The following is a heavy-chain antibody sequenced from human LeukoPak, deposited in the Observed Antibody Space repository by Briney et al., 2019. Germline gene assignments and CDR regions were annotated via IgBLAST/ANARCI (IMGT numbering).Heavy chain of an antibody. Sequence: SGGSLRLSCAASGFTFTTYAMTWVRQAPGKGLEWVSGISGSGGSTWYADSVKGRFTISRDNSKNTLFLQMNSLRAEDAAVYYCAKAPVTSCRGAYCYPFDYWGQGTLVTVSS. J-gene: IGHJ4*02. D-gene: IGHD2-21*01. V-gene: IGHV3-23*01. CDR1: GFTFTTYA. CDR2: ISGSGGST. CDR3: AKAPVTSCRGAYCYPFDY.